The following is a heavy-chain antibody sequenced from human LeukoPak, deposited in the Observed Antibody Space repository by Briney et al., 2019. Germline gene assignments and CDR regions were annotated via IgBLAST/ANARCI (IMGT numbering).Heavy chain of an antibody. V-gene: IGHV3-30*02. CDR3: AKDSYGDYEVGWSDP. J-gene: IGHJ5*02. D-gene: IGHD4-17*01. CDR1: GFTFSSYG. CDR2: IRYDGSNK. Sequence: GGSLRLSCAASGFTFSSYGMHWVRQAPGKGLEWVAFIRYDGSNKYYADSVKGRFTISRDNSKNTLYLQMNSLRAEDTAVYYCAKDSYGDYEVGWSDPWGQGTLVTVSS.